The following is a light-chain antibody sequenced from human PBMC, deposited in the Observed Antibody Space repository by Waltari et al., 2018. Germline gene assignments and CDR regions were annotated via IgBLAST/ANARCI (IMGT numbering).Light chain of an antibody. V-gene: IGLV3-1*01. CDR3: QALGTGAWV. CDR2: QDT. Sequence: WYQQSPGQSPLLVIYQDTTRPSEIPERFSGSKSANAATLTITGTQAMDEADYYCQALGTGAWVFGGGTKLTVL. J-gene: IGLJ3*02.